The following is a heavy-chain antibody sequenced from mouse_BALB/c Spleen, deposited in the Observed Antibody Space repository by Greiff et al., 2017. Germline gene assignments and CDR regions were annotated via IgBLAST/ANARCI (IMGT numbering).Heavy chain of an antibody. CDR1: GFSLTSYG. J-gene: IGHJ4*01. CDR2: IWRGGST. D-gene: IGHD2-4*01. V-gene: IGHV2-5-1*01. Sequence: VKLMESGPSLVQPSQSLSITCTVSGFSLTSYGVHWVRQSPGKGLEWLGVIWRGGSTDYNAAFMSRLSITKDNSKSQVFFKMNSLQADDTAIYYCAKRGGYDYGGYYAMDYWGQGTSVTVSS. CDR3: AKRGGYDYGGYYAMDY.